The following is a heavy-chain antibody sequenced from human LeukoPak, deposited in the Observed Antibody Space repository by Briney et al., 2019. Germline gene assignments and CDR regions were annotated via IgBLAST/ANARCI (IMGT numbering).Heavy chain of an antibody. J-gene: IGHJ6*03. Sequence: ASVKDSCKASGYTFTSYGISWVRQAPGQGLEWMGWISAYNGNTNYAQKLQGRVTMTTDTSTSTAYMELRSLRSDDTAVYYCARDPSSGWYGYYYYYMDVWGKGTTVTVSS. V-gene: IGHV1-18*01. CDR2: ISAYNGNT. CDR1: GYTFTSYG. CDR3: ARDPSSGWYGYYYYYMDV. D-gene: IGHD6-19*01.